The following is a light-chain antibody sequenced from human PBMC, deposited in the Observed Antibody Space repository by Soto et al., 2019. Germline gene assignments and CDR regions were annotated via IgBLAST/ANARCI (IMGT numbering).Light chain of an antibody. CDR2: GAS. CDR3: QQYSDSVLT. J-gene: IGKJ3*01. V-gene: IGKV3-20*01. CDR1: QTISHSY. Sequence: EIVLTQSPGTLSLSPGERATLSCRASQTISHSYLAWYQQKPGQTPRLLIYGASSRATGIPDRFSGSGSGTDFTLTISRLEPEDFAVYYCQQYSDSVLTFGPGTKVDVK.